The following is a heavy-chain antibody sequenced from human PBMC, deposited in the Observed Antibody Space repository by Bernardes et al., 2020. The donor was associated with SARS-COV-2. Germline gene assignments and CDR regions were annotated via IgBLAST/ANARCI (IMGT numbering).Heavy chain of an antibody. J-gene: IGHJ4*02. V-gene: IGHV3-66*01. CDR2: IYIGGNT. CDR3: ARDYPGPAD. D-gene: IGHD6-13*01. Sequence: WGSLRLSCSSSVFTVSSYYMSWVRQAPGKGLEWVSVIYIGGNTYSADSVKGRFTISRDNSKNTVYLQMNSLRAEETAVYYCARDYPGPADWGQGTLVTVSS. CDR1: VFTVSSYY.